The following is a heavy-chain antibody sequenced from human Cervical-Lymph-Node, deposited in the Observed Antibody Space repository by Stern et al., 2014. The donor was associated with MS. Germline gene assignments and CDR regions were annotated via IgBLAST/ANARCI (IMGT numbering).Heavy chain of an antibody. CDR1: GYTFTSYY. D-gene: IGHD3-22*01. J-gene: IGHJ5*02. CDR2: INPSGGST. V-gene: IGHV1-46*03. Sequence: VQLVQSGAEVKKPGASVKVSCKASGYTFTSYYMHWVRQAPGQGLEWMGIINPSGGSTSYAQTFQGRVTMTRDTSTSTAYMELSSLRSEDTAVYYCASLPEYYYDSSGYSSWGQGTLVTVSS. CDR3: ASLPEYYYDSSGYSS.